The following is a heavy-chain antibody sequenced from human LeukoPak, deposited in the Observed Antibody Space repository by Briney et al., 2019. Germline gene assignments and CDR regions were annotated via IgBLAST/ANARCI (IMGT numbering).Heavy chain of an antibody. CDR2: IWYDGSNK. CDR3: ARDMGKSGAFDI. V-gene: IGHV3-33*01. J-gene: IGHJ3*02. D-gene: IGHD1-26*01. Sequence: GRSLRLSCAASGFTFSSYCMHWVRQAPGKGLEWVAVIWYDGSNKYYADSVKGRFTISRDNSKNTLYLQMNSLRAEDTAVYYCARDMGKSGAFDIWGQGTLVTVSS. CDR1: GFTFSSYC.